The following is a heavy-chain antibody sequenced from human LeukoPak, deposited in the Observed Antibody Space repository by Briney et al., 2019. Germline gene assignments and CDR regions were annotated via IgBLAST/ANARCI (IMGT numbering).Heavy chain of an antibody. J-gene: IGHJ4*02. CDR3: ARGVNYGSGTFADY. Sequence: SETLSLTCTVSGGSMGSYYWSWIRQSPGKGLEWIGYIYYSGSTNYNPSLKSRVTISVDTSKNQFSLKLSSVTAADTAVYYCARGVNYGSGTFADYWGQGTLVTVSS. V-gene: IGHV4-59*01. CDR1: GGSMGSYY. D-gene: IGHD3-10*01. CDR2: IYYSGST.